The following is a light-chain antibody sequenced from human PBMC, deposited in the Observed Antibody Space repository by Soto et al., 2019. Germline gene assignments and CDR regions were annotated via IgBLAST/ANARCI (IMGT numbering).Light chain of an antibody. J-gene: IGKJ1*01. CDR3: QNSTSYFLWM. Sequence: DIQITQSPSTRSASVGDRVTITCRASQTIYNWLAWYQQKPAKAPKLLIYDASRLESGVPSRFSGSGSGTEFTLTINNLQPDDFATYYCQNSTSYFLWMFGPGTKVDIK. CDR1: QTIYNW. V-gene: IGKV1-5*01. CDR2: DAS.